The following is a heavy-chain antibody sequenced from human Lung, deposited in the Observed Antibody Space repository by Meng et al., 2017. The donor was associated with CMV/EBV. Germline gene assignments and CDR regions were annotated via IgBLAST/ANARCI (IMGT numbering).Heavy chain of an antibody. J-gene: IGHJ5*02. CDR1: GYTFTTYY. Sequence: ASXXVSXNTAGYTFTTYYIHWVRQAPGQGLEWMGIINPRHGGTAYAHKFQGRVTMTRDTSTSTVYMELSSMRSEDKDVYYCARARYFDWLGFDPLGQGTLVTVSS. CDR3: ARARYFDWLGFDP. V-gene: IGHV1-46*01. CDR2: INPRHGGT. D-gene: IGHD3-9*01.